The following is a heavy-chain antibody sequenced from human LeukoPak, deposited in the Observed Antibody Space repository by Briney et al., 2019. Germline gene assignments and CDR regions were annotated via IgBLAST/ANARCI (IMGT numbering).Heavy chain of an antibody. J-gene: IGHJ4*02. Sequence: SETLSLTCAVYGGSFSGYYWSWIRQPPGKGLEWIGEINHSGSTNYNPSLESRVTISVDTSKNQFSLKLSSVTAADTAVYYCARGRGDSKGTSFDYWGQGTLVTVSS. CDR2: INHSGST. V-gene: IGHV4-34*01. CDR3: ARGRGDSKGTSFDY. CDR1: GGSFSGYY. D-gene: IGHD3-22*01.